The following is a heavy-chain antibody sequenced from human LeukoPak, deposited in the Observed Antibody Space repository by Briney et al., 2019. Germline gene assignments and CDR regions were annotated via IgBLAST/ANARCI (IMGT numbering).Heavy chain of an antibody. Sequence: GGSLRLSCAASGFTFSTYSMHWVRQAPGKGLEWVSSIRSGSTYINYADPVKGRFTISRDDAKNSLYLQMNSLRAEDTAVYYCARDGIFDYWGQGTLVTVSS. CDR2: IRSGSTYI. J-gene: IGHJ4*02. CDR1: GFTFSTYS. CDR3: ARDGIFDY. V-gene: IGHV3-21*01.